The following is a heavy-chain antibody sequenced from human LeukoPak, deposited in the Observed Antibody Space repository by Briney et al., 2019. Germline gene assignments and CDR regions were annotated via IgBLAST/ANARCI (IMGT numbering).Heavy chain of an antibody. V-gene: IGHV1-69*05. CDR1: GGTFSSYA. D-gene: IGHD4-17*01. CDR3: AIHDYGDPLGFRPFDY. J-gene: IGHJ4*02. CDR2: IIPIFGTA. Sequence: GASVKVSCKASGGTFSSYAISWVRQAPGQGLEWMGRIIPIFGTANYAQKFQGRVTITTDESTSTAYMELSSLRSEDTAVYYCAIHDYGDPLGFRPFDYWGQGTLVTVSS.